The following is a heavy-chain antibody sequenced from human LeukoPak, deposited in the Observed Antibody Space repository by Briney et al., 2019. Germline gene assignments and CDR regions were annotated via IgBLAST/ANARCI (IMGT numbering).Heavy chain of an antibody. CDR3: ARESDYYDSSGYFVFDY. V-gene: IGHV4-61*01. D-gene: IGHD3-22*01. CDR1: GGSVSSGSYY. CDR2: IYYSGST. J-gene: IGHJ4*02. Sequence: SETLSLTCTVSGGSVSSGSYYWSWIRQPPGKGLEWIGYIYYSGSTNYNPSLKSRVTISVDTSKNQFSLKLSSVTAADTAVYYCARESDYYDSSGYFVFDYWGQGTLVTVSS.